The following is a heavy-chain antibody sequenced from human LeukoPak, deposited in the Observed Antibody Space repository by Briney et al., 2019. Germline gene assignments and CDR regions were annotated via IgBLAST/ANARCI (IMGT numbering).Heavy chain of an antibody. CDR1: GYTFTSYY. CDR2: INPSGGST. CDR3: ARDSGDSSGYYVGFDY. D-gene: IGHD3-22*01. J-gene: IGHJ4*02. Sequence: ASVKVSCKASGYTFTSYYMHWVRQAPGQGLEWMGIINPSGGSTSYAQKFQGRVTMTRDTSTSTVYMELSSLRSEDTAVYYCARDSGDSSGYYVGFDYWGQGTLVTVSS. V-gene: IGHV1-46*01.